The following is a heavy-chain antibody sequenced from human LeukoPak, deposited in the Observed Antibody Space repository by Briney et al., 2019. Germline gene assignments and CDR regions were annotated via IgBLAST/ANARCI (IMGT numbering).Heavy chain of an antibody. J-gene: IGHJ4*02. D-gene: IGHD2-21*02. V-gene: IGHV3-9*01. CDR3: AKGQNVVVTAIYFDY. CDR2: ISWNSGSI. Sequence: GRSLRLSCAASGFTFDDYAMHWVRQAPGKGLEWVSGISWNSGSIGYADSVKGRFTISRDNAKNSLYLQMNSLRAEDTALYCCAKGQNVVVTAIYFDYWGQGTLVTVSS. CDR1: GFTFDDYA.